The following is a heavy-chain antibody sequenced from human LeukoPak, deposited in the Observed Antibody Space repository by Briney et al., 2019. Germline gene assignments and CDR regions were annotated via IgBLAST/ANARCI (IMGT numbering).Heavy chain of an antibody. V-gene: IGHV3-49*03. CDR3: TRHDIVVVVAATQYYFDY. D-gene: IGHD2-15*01. CDR1: GFTFGDYA. Sequence: GRSLRLSCTASGFTFGDYAMSWFRQAPGKGLEWVGFIRSKAYGGTTAYAASVKGRFTISRDASKSIAYRQMNSLKTEDTAVYYCTRHDIVVVVAATQYYFDYWGQGTLVTVSS. CDR2: IRSKAYGGTT. J-gene: IGHJ4*02.